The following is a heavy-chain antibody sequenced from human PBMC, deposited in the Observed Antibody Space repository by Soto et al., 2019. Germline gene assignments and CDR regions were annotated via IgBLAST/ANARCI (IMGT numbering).Heavy chain of an antibody. Sequence: QVQLVQSGAEVKKPGASVKVSCKASGYTFTRSGISWVRQAPGQGLEWLGWINPDNGNTNYAQHLQGRVSLTTDTSTSTAYMDLRSLRSDDTAVCYCARDQGITTFGVYSMYYYGMDVWGQGTTVTVSS. D-gene: IGHD3-3*01. CDR3: ARDQGITTFGVYSMYYYGMDV. V-gene: IGHV1-18*01. CDR2: INPDNGNT. J-gene: IGHJ6*02. CDR1: GYTFTRSG.